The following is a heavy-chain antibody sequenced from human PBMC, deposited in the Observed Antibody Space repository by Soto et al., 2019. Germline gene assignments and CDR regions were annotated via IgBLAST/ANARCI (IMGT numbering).Heavy chain of an antibody. V-gene: IGHV4-39*01. D-gene: IGHD3-22*01. CDR3: ARHDYYDSSGEYSHFHN. CDR1: GGSISISSHY. J-gene: IGHJ4*02. CDR2: IYYSENT. Sequence: PSETLSLTCTVSGGSISISSHYLGWIRQTPGKGLEWIGSIYYSENTYYNPSLKSRVAISVDTSKNQVSLRLSSVTAADTAVYYCARHDYYDSSGEYSHFHNWGQGARVNVYS.